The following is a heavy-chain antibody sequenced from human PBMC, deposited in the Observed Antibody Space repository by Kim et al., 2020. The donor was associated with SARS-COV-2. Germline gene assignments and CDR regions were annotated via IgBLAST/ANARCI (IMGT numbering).Heavy chain of an antibody. CDR1: GGSISSGDYY. J-gene: IGHJ4*02. V-gene: IGHV4-30-4*01. D-gene: IGHD3-22*01. Sequence: SETLSLTCTVSGGSISSGDYYWSWIRQPPGKGLEWIGYIYYSGSTYYNPSLKSRVTISVDTSKNQFSLKLSSVTAADTAVYYCARVDERYDTCDYWGQGTLVTVSS. CDR3: ARVDERYDTCDY. CDR2: IYYSGST.